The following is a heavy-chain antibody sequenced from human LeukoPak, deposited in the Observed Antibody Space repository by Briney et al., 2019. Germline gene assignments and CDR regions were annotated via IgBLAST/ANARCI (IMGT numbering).Heavy chain of an antibody. CDR3: ARGCSSTSCPNWYFDL. Sequence: PSETLSLTCTVSGYSISSGYYWGLIRQPPGKGPEWIGSINHSESAYYNPSLKSRVTISVDTSKNQFSLKLSSVTAADTAVYYCARGCSSTSCPNWYFDLWGRGTLVTVSS. J-gene: IGHJ2*01. CDR1: GYSISSGYY. CDR2: INHSESA. V-gene: IGHV4-38-2*02. D-gene: IGHD2-2*01.